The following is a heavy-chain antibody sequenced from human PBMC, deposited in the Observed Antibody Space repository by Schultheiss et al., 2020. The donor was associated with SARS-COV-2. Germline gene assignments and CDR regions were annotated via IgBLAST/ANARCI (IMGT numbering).Heavy chain of an antibody. J-gene: IGHJ6*02. V-gene: IGHV3-7*01. CDR1: GFTFSSYW. D-gene: IGHD4-23*01. CDR3: ARWGDYGGPYYYYGMDV. CDR2: IKQDGTET. Sequence: GGSLRLSCAASGFTFSSYWMSWVRQAPGKGLEWVANIKQDGTETYYVDSVKGRFTISRDNAKNSLYLQMNSLRAEDTAVYYCARWGDYGGPYYYYGMDVWGQGTTVTVSS.